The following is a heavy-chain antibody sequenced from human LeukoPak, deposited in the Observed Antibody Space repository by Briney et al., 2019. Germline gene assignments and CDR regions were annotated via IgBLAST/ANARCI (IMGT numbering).Heavy chain of an antibody. V-gene: IGHV4-61*02. J-gene: IGHJ6*03. CDR2: IYTSGST. CDR1: GGSISSGSYY. Sequence: SETLSLTCTVSGGSISSGSYYWSWIRQPAGKGLEWIGRIYTSGSTNYNPSLKSRATISVDTSKNQFSLKLSSVTAADTAVYYCARRPIAGLTGYYYYYMDVWGKGTTVTVSS. D-gene: IGHD6-13*01. CDR3: ARRPIAGLTGYYYYYMDV.